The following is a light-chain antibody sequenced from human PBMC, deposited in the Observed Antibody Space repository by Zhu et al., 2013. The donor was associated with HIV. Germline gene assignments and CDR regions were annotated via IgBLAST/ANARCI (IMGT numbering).Light chain of an antibody. CDR2: GNN. J-gene: IGLJ3*02. V-gene: IGLV1-40*01. CDR3: QSYDRSLSGWV. CDR1: SSNIGAGYH. Sequence: QSVLTQPPSVSGAPGXRWTSLCTGSSSNIGAGYHVHWYQQLPGTAPRLLIYGNNNRPSGVPDRFSGSKSGTSASLAITGLQAEDETDYYCQSYDRSLSGWVFGGGTKLTVL.